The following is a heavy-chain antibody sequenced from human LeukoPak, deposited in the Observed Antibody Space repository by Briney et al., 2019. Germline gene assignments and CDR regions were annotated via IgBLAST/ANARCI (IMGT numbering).Heavy chain of an antibody. Sequence: GGSLRLSCAASGFTVSSNYMSWVRQAPGKGLEWVSVIYSGGSTYYADSVKGRFTISRDNSKNTLYLQMNSLRAEDTAVYYCATRDYYDNSGYSDAFDIWGQGTMVTVSS. CDR2: IYSGGST. J-gene: IGHJ3*02. CDR3: ATRDYYDNSGYSDAFDI. CDR1: GFTVSSNY. V-gene: IGHV3-66*02. D-gene: IGHD3-22*01.